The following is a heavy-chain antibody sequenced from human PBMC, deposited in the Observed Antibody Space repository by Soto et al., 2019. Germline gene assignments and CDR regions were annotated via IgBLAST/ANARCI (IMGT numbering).Heavy chain of an antibody. Sequence: VQLVETGGGLIQPGGSLRLSCAVSGFSVSDNYMTWVRQAPGKGLEWVAVIWYDGSDNYYADSVKGRFTISRDNSKNTLYLQMNSLRAEDTAIYYCARDIASRRFDYLGQGVLVTVSS. V-gene: IGHV3-33*08. CDR2: IWYDGSDN. CDR1: GFSVSDNY. J-gene: IGHJ4*02. D-gene: IGHD6-6*01. CDR3: ARDIASRRFDY.